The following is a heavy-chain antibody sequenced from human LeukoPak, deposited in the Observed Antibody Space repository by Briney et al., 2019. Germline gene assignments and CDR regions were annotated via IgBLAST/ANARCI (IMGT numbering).Heavy chain of an antibody. CDR1: GYSFTAYY. J-gene: IGHJ6*03. CDR3: ARDPGSSYTSSWYDFYYMDV. V-gene: IGHV1-2*02. CDR2: INPDSGGT. D-gene: IGHD6-13*01. Sequence: ASVKVSCKASGYSFTAYYINWVRQAPGQGLEWMGWINPDSGGTYYAQKSQGRVTMTRDTSISTAYMELSRLRSDDTAVYYCARDPGSSYTSSWYDFYYMDVWGKGTTVTISS.